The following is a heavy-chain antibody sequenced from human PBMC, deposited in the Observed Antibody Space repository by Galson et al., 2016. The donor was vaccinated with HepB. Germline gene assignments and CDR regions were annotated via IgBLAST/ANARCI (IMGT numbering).Heavy chain of an antibody. CDR3: ARSQSHISGIAEYYFNF. CDR2: ISGGGGSS. V-gene: IGHV3-23*01. Sequence: QAPGKGLEWVSSISGGGGSSYYAHSVQGRFTISRDKSKDTLYLQMNSLRPEDTALYFYARSQSHISGIAEYYFNFWGQGTLVTVSS. D-gene: IGHD1-20*01. J-gene: IGHJ4*02.